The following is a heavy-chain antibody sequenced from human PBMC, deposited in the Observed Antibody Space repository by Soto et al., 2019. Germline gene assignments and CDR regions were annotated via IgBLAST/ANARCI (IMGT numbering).Heavy chain of an antibody. CDR1: GGSISSGTYY. Sequence: QLQLQESGPGLVKPSETLSLTCTVSGGSISSGTYYWGWIRQPPGKGLEWIGSLYYTGRTYYSPSLKTRVPISVDTSKHHFSLNLTSVTAADTAVYYCARRLARGVIGWFDPWGQGTLVTVSS. CDR3: ARRLARGVIGWFDP. J-gene: IGHJ5*02. CDR2: LYYTGRT. D-gene: IGHD3-10*01. V-gene: IGHV4-39*02.